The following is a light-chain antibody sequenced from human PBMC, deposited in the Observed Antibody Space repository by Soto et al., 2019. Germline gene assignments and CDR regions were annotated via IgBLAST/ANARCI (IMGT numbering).Light chain of an antibody. CDR1: SSNIGAGYD. Sequence: QSVLTQPPSVSGAPGQSVTISCTGISSNIGAGYDVHWYQQLPGTAPKLLIYGNNNRPSGVPDRFSGSKSGTSASLAITGLQAEDEADYYCQSYDSSLSGYVFGTG. V-gene: IGLV1-40*01. J-gene: IGLJ1*01. CDR3: QSYDSSLSGYV. CDR2: GNN.